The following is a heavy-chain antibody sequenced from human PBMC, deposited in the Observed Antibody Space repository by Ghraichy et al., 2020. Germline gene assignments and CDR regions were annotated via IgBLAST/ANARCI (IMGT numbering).Heavy chain of an antibody. CDR1: GFSFSRYT. D-gene: IGHD5-18*01. CDR2: ISSSRSYI. J-gene: IGHJ6*01. CDR3: VRDASLPGYSYGRPLYGMDV. V-gene: IGHV3-21*01. Sequence: GGSLRLSCAASGFSFSRYTMNWVRQAPGKGLEWVSSISSSRSYIYYAGSVKGRFTISRDNDKNSLYLQMNSLRAEDTAVYYWVRDASLPGYSYGRPLYGMDVWGQGTTVTVSS.